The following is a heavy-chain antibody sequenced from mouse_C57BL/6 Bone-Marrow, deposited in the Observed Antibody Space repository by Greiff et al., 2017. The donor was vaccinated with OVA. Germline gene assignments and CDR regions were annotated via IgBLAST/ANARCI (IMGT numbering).Heavy chain of an antibody. CDR1: GFTFSSYA. J-gene: IGHJ2*01. D-gene: IGHD2-3*01. CDR2: ISAGGSYT. V-gene: IGHV5-4*01. CDR3: ARDGYYVCY. Sequence: EVKLVESGGGLVKPGGSLKLSCAASGFTFSSYAMSWVRHTPEKRLEWVATISAGGSYTYYPDNVKGRFTISRDNAKNNLYLQMSHLKSEDTAMYYCARDGYYVCYWGQGTTLTVSS.